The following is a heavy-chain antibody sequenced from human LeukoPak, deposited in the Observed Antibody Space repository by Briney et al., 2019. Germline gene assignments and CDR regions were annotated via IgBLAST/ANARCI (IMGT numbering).Heavy chain of an antibody. J-gene: IGHJ1*01. CDR3: ARGPPGDYDILTGYYHAEYFQH. CDR1: GGSISSYY. D-gene: IGHD3-9*01. Sequence: SETLSLTCTVSGGSISSYYWSWIRQPPGKGLEWIGYIYYSGSTNYNPSLKSRVTISVDTSKNRFSLKLSSVTAADTAVYYCARGPPGDYDILTGYYHAEYFQHWGQGTLVTVSS. V-gene: IGHV4-59*01. CDR2: IYYSGST.